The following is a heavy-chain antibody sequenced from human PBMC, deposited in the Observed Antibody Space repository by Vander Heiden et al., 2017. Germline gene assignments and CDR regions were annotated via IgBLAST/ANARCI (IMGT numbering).Heavy chain of an antibody. V-gene: IGHV3-23*01. CDR3: AKGYSSSLNWFDT. D-gene: IGHD6-13*01. CDR1: GFTFTNYA. J-gene: IGHJ5*02. Sequence: EPQLLESGGGLEQPGGSLRLSCAASGFTFTNYAMNWVRQAPGKGLEWVSGFRGGGGSTYYADTVKGRFTISRDNSKNTVYLQMNSLRAEDTAVYYCAKGYSSSLNWFDTWGQGTLVTVSS. CDR2: FRGGGGST.